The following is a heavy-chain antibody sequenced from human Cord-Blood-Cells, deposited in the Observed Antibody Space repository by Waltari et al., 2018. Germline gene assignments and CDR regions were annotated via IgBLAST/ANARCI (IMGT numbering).Heavy chain of an antibody. Sequence: QVQLQQWGAGLLKPSETLSLTCAVYGGSFSGYYWSWIRQPPGKGLEWIGEINHSGSTNYNPSLKGRVTISVDTSKNQFSLKLSSVTAADTAVYYCARDPDCSGGSCYNYWGQGTLVTVSS. CDR2: INHSGST. CDR1: GGSFSGYY. J-gene: IGHJ4*02. CDR3: ARDPDCSGGSCYNY. V-gene: IGHV4-34*01. D-gene: IGHD2-15*01.